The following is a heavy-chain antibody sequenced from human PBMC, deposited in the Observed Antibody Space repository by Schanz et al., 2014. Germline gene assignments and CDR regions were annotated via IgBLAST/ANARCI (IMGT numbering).Heavy chain of an antibody. CDR1: GFIFSSYG. CDR2: IWYDGSNK. V-gene: IGHV3-33*06. Sequence: QVQLVESGGGVVQPGRSLRLSCAASGFIFSSYGLHLVRHAPGKGLEWVAFIWYDGSNKYYAGSVKGRFSISRDYSKNTLYLQMSSLRAEDTAIYYCAKLSSSGRLAGYFDYWGQGALVTVSS. D-gene: IGHD6-19*01. CDR3: AKLSSSGRLAGYFDY. J-gene: IGHJ4*02.